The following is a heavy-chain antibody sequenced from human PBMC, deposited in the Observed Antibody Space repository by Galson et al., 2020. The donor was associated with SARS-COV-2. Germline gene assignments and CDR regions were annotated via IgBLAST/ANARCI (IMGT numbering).Heavy chain of an antibody. CDR2: IYYSGST. D-gene: IGHD6-19*01. J-gene: IGHJ2*01. V-gene: IGHV4-59*13. CDR3: ARGSSGWYKGDWYFDL. CDR1: GGSISSYY. Sequence: SETLSLTCTVSGGSISSYYWSWIRQPPGKGLEWIGYIYYSGSTNYNPSLKSRVTILVDTSKNQFSLKLSSVTAADTAVYYCARGSSGWYKGDWYFDLWGRGTLVTVSS.